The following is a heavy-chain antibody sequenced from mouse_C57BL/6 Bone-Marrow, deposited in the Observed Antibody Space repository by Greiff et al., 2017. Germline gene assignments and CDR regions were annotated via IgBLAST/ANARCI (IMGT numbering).Heavy chain of an antibody. Sequence: VQLQQSGPELVKPGASVKISCKASGYAFSSSWMNWVKQRPGKGLEWIGRIYPGDGDTNYNGKFKGKATLTADKSSSTAYMQLSSLTSEDSAVYFCARSGCYGSRGSMDYWGQGTSVTVSS. V-gene: IGHV1-82*01. CDR2: IYPGDGDT. J-gene: IGHJ4*01. D-gene: IGHD1-1*01. CDR1: GYAFSSSW. CDR3: ARSGCYGSRGSMDY.